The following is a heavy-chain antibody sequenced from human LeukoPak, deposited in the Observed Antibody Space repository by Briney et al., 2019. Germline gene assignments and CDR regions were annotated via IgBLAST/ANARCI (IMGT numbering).Heavy chain of an antibody. Sequence: SETLSLTCTVSGGSISPYYWNWIRQPPGKGLEWIGYIPYSGRTDYNPSLNSRVTITVDTSKSQFSLKLTSVTAADTAVYYCARDSSGYDSGWYFDLWGRGTLVTVSS. CDR3: ARDSSGYDSGWYFDL. D-gene: IGHD5-12*01. V-gene: IGHV4-59*01. CDR1: GGSISPYY. J-gene: IGHJ2*01. CDR2: IPYSGRT.